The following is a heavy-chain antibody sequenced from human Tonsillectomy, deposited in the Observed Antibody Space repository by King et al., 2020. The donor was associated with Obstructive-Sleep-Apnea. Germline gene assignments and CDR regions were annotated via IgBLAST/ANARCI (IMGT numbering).Heavy chain of an antibody. CDR1: GGSISSYY. Sequence: QLQESGPGLVKPSETLSLTCTVSGGSISSYYWSWIRQPPGEGLEWIWYIYYSGSTTYNPSLKSRVTISVDTSKNQFSLKLSSVTAADTAVYYCARDGYYYGSGLDYWGQGTLVTVSS. J-gene: IGHJ4*02. CDR3: ARDGYYYGSGLDY. D-gene: IGHD3-10*01. CDR2: IYYSGST. V-gene: IGHV4-59*01.